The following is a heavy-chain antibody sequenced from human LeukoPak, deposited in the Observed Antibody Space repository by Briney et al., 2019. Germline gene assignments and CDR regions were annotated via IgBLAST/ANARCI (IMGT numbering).Heavy chain of an antibody. Sequence: GGSLRLSCAASGFTFSSYWMHWVRQAPGKGLVWVSRINSDGSSTTYADSVKGRFTISRDNSKNTLYLQMNSLRAEDTAVYYCAKDPDCTSGICYTFFDYWGQGTLVTVSS. CDR1: GFTFSSYW. CDR2: INSDGSST. V-gene: IGHV3-74*01. D-gene: IGHD2-8*01. J-gene: IGHJ4*02. CDR3: AKDPDCTSGICYTFFDY.